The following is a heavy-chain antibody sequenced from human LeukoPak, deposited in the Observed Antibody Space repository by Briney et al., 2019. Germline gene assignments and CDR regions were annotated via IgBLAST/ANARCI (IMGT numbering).Heavy chain of an antibody. V-gene: IGHV3-23*01. D-gene: IGHD6-19*01. Sequence: GGSLRLSCEGTGFTFSMYSMAWVRQAPGKGLEWVSVINDRGGYIQDADSVKGRFTISRDNSQNTLFLQMNSLRDKDTAVYYCVKERDRGIEVADDFDYWGQGTLVTVSS. J-gene: IGHJ4*02. CDR3: VKERDRGIEVADDFDY. CDR1: GFTFSMYS. CDR2: INDRGGYI.